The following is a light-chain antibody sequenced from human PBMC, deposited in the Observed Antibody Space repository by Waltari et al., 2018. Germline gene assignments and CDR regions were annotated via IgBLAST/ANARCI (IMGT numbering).Light chain of an antibody. J-gene: IGLJ3*02. CDR2: DGS. CDR1: RSAVGTYNL. V-gene: IGLV2-23*01. CDR3: CSYAGSFTWV. Sequence: QSALTQPASVSASPGQSITMSCPGTRSAVGTYNLLSWYQQHPGKAPKLIIYDGSSRPSGVSNRFSGSKSGNTASLTISGLQAEDEADYYCCSYAGSFTWVFGGGTKVTVL.